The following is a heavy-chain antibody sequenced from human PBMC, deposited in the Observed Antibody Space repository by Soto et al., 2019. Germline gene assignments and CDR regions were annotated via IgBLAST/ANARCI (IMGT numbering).Heavy chain of an antibody. Sequence: HVQLQETGPGLVKPSETLSLTCTVSGASVSGYYWSWIRQTPGKGLEWIGNIHNSGASKYNPSLKSRVTISLDTSKNEFSLKIGSVTTADTAVYYCARGPQWLRSDNWFDPWGQGNLVTVSS. CDR1: GASVSGYY. V-gene: IGHV4-59*02. J-gene: IGHJ5*02. CDR2: IHNSGAS. D-gene: IGHD5-12*01. CDR3: ARGPQWLRSDNWFDP.